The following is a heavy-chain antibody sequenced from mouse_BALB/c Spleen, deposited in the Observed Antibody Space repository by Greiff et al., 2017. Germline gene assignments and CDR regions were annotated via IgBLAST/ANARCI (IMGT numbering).Heavy chain of an antibody. J-gene: IGHJ2*01. CDR3: ARQSDGYSDY. CDR1: GFTFSSYG. V-gene: IGHV5-6*01. Sequence: EVMLVESGGDLVKPGGSLKLSCAASGFTFSSYGMSWVRQTPDKRLEWVATISSGGSYTYYPDSVKGRFTISRDNAKNTLYLQMSSLKSEDTAMYYCARQSDGYSDYWGQGTTLTVSS. D-gene: IGHD2-3*01. CDR2: ISSGGSYT.